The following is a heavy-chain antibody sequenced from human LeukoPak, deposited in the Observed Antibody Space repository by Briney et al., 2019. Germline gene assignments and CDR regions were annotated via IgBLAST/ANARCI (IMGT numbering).Heavy chain of an antibody. D-gene: IGHD3-9*01. CDR3: ARVHVDDILTGYYTS. V-gene: IGHV4-38-2*02. J-gene: IGHJ5*02. CDR2: IYHSGST. Sequence: SETLSLTCTVSGYSISSGYYWGWIRQPPGKGLEWIGSIYHSGSTYHNQSLNSRVTISVDTSKNQFSLKLSSVTAADTAVYYCARVHVDDILTGYYTSWGQGTLVTVSS. CDR1: GYSISSGYY.